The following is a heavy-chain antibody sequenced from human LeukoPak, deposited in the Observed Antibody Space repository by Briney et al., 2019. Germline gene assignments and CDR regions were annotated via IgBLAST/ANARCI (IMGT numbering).Heavy chain of an antibody. CDR3: ARSLWEPDV. Sequence: SETLSLTCTVSGGSISSYYWSWIRQPPGKGLEWIGYIYYSGSTNYNPSLESRVTISVDTSKNQFSLKLSSVTAADTAVYYCARSLWEPDVWGQGTTVTVSS. CDR1: GGSISSYY. J-gene: IGHJ6*02. CDR2: IYYSGST. V-gene: IGHV4-59*01. D-gene: IGHD1-26*01.